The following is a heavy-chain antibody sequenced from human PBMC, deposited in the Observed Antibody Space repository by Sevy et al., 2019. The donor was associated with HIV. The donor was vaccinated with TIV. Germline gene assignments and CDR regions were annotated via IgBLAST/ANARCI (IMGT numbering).Heavy chain of an antibody. CDR2: ISYDKVNT. J-gene: IGHJ4*02. Sequence: GGSLRLSCAASGFSFSRYAMHWIRQAPGKGLESVAVISYDKVNTYHSDSVKGRFTIYRDNSKNTLYLQMNSLRPEDTAVYYCARDGGGDYFDYWGQGTLVTVSS. V-gene: IGHV3-30*04. CDR1: GFSFSRYA. CDR3: ARDGGGDYFDY. D-gene: IGHD3-16*01.